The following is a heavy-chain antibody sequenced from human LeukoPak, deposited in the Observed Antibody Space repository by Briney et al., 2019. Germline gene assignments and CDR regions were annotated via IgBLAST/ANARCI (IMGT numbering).Heavy chain of an antibody. CDR3: ARGSEAAAGAFDY. V-gene: IGHV3-33*01. D-gene: IGHD6-13*01. J-gene: IGHJ4*02. CDR2: VWYDGNNK. Sequence: GGSLRFSCAASGFTFRGYGMHWVRKAPGKGLGGVEFVWYDGNNKYYADSVKGRFTVSRDNSKDTVSLQLNSLRAEDTAVYYCARGSEAAAGAFDYWGQGALVTVPS. CDR1: GFTFRGYG.